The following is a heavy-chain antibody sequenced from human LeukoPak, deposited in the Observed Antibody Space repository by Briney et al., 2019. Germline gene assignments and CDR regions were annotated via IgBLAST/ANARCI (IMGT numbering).Heavy chain of an antibody. CDR3: ARQGLGELSLPFDY. V-gene: IGHV5-51*01. CDR2: IYPADSDT. Sequence: GESLKISCKGSGYIFANDWIAWVRQMPGKGLEWMGIIYPADSDTRYSPSFQGQVTISADKSISTAYLQWSSLKASDTAMYYCARQGLGELSLPFDYWGQGTLVTVSS. CDR1: GYIFANDW. J-gene: IGHJ4*02. D-gene: IGHD3-16*02.